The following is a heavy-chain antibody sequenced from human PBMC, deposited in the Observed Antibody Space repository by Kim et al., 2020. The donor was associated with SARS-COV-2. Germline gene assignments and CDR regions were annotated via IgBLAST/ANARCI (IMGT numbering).Heavy chain of an antibody. J-gene: IGHJ4*02. Sequence: SETLSLTCAVYGGSFSGYYWSWIRQPPGKGLEWIGEINHSGSTNYNPSLKSRVTISVDTSKNQFSLKLSSVTAADTAVYYCARGKVADYGDYVYFDYWGQGTLVTVSS. V-gene: IGHV4-34*01. D-gene: IGHD4-17*01. CDR2: INHSGST. CDR1: GGSFSGYY. CDR3: ARGKVADYGDYVYFDY.